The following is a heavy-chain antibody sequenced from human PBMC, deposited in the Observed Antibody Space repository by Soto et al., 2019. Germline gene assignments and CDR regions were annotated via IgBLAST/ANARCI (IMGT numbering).Heavy chain of an antibody. V-gene: IGHV3-23*01. Sequence: EVQLLESGGGLVQPGGSLRLSCAASGFTFSTYAMSWVRQAPGKGLEWVSAISGRVDSTFYADSVKGRFTISRDNSKNTLYLQMNSLRAEDTAVYFCAKESQQGGNFDYWGQGTLVTVSS. CDR2: ISGRVDST. J-gene: IGHJ4*02. D-gene: IGHD6-13*01. CDR3: AKESQQGGNFDY. CDR1: GFTFSTYA.